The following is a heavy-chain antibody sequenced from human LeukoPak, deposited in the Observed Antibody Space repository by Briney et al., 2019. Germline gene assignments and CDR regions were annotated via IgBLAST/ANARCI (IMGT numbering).Heavy chain of an antibody. D-gene: IGHD2-15*01. Sequence: GESLQISCQVSGYSFTTYWIGWVRPMPGRGLEWMGIIDPGNSDTSYSPSFQGQVTISADRSISTAYLQWSSLKASDTAMYYCTRLIGYCSGGSCYCDYWGQGTLVTVSS. V-gene: IGHV5-51*01. CDR3: TRLIGYCSGGSCYCDY. CDR1: GYSFTTYW. CDR2: IDPGNSDT. J-gene: IGHJ4*02.